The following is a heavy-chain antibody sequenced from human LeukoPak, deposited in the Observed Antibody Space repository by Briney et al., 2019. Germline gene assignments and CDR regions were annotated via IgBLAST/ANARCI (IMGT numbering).Heavy chain of an antibody. D-gene: IGHD2-21*02. Sequence: ASVKVSCKASGYTFINYAIHWVRHAPGQRLEWMGWINADNGNTEYSQNFRGRVTITRDTSATTTYMELSSLRSEDTGVYYCARGSTSDWPFDYWGQGTLVTVSS. V-gene: IGHV1-3*01. J-gene: IGHJ4*02. CDR1: GYTFINYA. CDR2: INADNGNT. CDR3: ARGSTSDWPFDY.